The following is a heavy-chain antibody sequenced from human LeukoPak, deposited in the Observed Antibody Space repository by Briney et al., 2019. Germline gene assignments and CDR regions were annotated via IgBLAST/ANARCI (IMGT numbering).Heavy chain of an antibody. J-gene: IGHJ4*02. CDR3: AKDLLGIAVASIGG. Sequence: GGSLRLSCAASGFTVSSNYMSWVRQAPGKGLEWVSVIYSGGSTYYADSVKGRFTISRDNSKNTLYLQMNSLRAEDTAVYYCAKDLLGIAVASIGGWGQGTLVTVSS. D-gene: IGHD6-19*01. CDR1: GFTVSSNY. V-gene: IGHV3-53*01. CDR2: IYSGGST.